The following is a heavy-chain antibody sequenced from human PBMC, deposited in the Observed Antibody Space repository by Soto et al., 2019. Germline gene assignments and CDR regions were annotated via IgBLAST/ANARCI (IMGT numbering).Heavy chain of an antibody. CDR1: GFPFSSYG. D-gene: IGHD1-26*01. J-gene: IGHJ4*02. Sequence: PGGSLSLSCVASGFPFSSYGMHWVRQAPGKGLEWVAIISYDGSNTYYADSMKGRFTISRDNSKNTLYLQMNSLRAEDTSAYYCAKEGGLSGSYYISSSYYFDYWGQGTLVTVSS. CDR3: AKEGGLSGSYYISSSYYFDY. CDR2: ISYDGSNT. V-gene: IGHV3-30*18.